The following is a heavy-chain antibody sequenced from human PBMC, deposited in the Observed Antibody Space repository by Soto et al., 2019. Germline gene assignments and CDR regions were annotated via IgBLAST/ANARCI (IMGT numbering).Heavy chain of an antibody. CDR3: ARGRYGDY. CDR2: ISAHNGNT. CDR1: GYTFTSYG. D-gene: IGHD1-1*01. J-gene: IGHJ4*02. Sequence: QVHLVQSGAEVKKPGASVKVSCKASGYTFTSYGITWVRQAPGQGLEWMGWISAHNGNTDYAQKLQGRVIVTRDTSTSPADMELRSLRSDDTAVYYGARGRYGDYWGQGALVTVSS. V-gene: IGHV1-18*01.